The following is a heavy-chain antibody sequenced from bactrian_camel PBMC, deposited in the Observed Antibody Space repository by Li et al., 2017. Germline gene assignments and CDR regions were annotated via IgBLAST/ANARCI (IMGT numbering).Heavy chain of an antibody. D-gene: IGHD3*01. J-gene: IGHJ4*01. V-gene: IGHV3S53*01. CDR3: AADRCPDCSSKYCFDDSAY. CDR2: VDSDDRA. CDR1: ENYC. Sequence: QVQLVESGGGSVQAGGSLRISCSVPENYCMGWFRQAPGKKRVWVAHVDSDDRATYTDSVKGRFTISKDKLRNTLYLQMNSLKPDDAGMYYCAADRCPDCSSKYCFDDSAYWDQGTQVTVS.